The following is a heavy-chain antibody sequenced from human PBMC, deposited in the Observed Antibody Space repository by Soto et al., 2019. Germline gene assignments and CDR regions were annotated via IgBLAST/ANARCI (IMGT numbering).Heavy chain of an antibody. J-gene: IGHJ4*02. Sequence: PGGSLRLSCAASGFTFRNAWMSWVRQAPGKGLEWVGLIKKKADGGTADYSAPVKGRFTISRDDSKNTLYLQMSSLKTEDTAVYYCRTQWLDWGQGTLVTVS. CDR3: RTQWLD. D-gene: IGHD6-19*01. V-gene: IGHV3-15*01. CDR2: IKKKADGGTA. CDR1: GFTFRNAW.